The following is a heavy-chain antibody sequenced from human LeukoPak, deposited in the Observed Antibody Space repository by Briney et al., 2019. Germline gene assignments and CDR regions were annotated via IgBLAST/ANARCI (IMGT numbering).Heavy chain of an antibody. CDR2: MNPNSGNT. Sequence: ASVKVSGKASGYTFTSYDINWVRQATGQGLEWVGWMNPNSGNTGYAQKFQGRVTMTRNTSISTAYMELSSLRSEDTAVYYCARGGAARYYYYYYYMDVWGKGTTVTVSS. CDR1: GYTFTSYD. V-gene: IGHV1-8*01. J-gene: IGHJ6*03. CDR3: ARGGAARYYYYYYYMDV. D-gene: IGHD6-6*01.